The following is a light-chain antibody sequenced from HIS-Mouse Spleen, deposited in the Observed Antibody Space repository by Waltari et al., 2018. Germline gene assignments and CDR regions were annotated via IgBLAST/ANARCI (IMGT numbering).Light chain of an antibody. CDR2: EVS. CDR1: SSDVGGYNY. V-gene: IGLV2-8*01. Sequence: QSALTQPPSASGSPGQSVTISCTGTSSDVGGYNYVSWYQQHPGKAPKRMIYEVSKRPSGVPDRFSGSESGNPASLPVSGLQAEDEADYYCSSYAGSNNFVVFGGGTKLTVL. CDR3: SSYAGSNNFVV. J-gene: IGLJ2*01.